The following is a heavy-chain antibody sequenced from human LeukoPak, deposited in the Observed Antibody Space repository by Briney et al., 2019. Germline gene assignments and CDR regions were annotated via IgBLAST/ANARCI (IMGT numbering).Heavy chain of an antibody. CDR2: IKQDGSEK. D-gene: IGHD2-2*01. CDR3: ARGGLDIVVVPAATWSLFDY. J-gene: IGHJ4*02. Sequence: GGSLRLSCAASGFTFSDYYMSWIRQAPGKGLEWVANIKQDGSEKYYVDSVKGRFTISRDNAKSSLYLQMNGLRAEDTAVYYCARGGLDIVVVPAATWSLFDYWGQGTLVTVSS. CDR1: GFTFSDYY. V-gene: IGHV3-7*04.